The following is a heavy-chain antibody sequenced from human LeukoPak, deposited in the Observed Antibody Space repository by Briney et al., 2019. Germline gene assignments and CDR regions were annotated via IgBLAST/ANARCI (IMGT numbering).Heavy chain of an antibody. CDR3: ASTQWELLLLDY. J-gene: IGHJ4*02. Sequence: ASVKVSCKASGYTFTSYTMHWVRQAPGRRLEWMGWINAGNGNTKYSQKFQGRVTITRDTSANAAYMELNSLKSEDTAVYCCASTQWELLLLDYWGQGTLVTVSS. CDR2: INAGNGNT. V-gene: IGHV1-3*01. CDR1: GYTFTSYT. D-gene: IGHD1-26*01.